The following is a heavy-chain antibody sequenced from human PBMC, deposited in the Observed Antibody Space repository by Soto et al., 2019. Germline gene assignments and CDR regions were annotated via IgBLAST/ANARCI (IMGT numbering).Heavy chain of an antibody. CDR2: INYGGST. J-gene: IGHJ6*03. CDR3: ARGGGCSGGSCYYMAV. Sequence: QVQLQQWGAGLLKPSETLSLNCAVYGGSFSGYYWSWIRQPPGKGLEWIGEINYGGSTNYNPSLTSRLTISVDPSKNQISLKLNSVTAADTAVYYCARGGGCSGGSCYYMAVWGKGTTVPVSS. V-gene: IGHV4-34*01. D-gene: IGHD2-15*01. CDR1: GGSFSGYY.